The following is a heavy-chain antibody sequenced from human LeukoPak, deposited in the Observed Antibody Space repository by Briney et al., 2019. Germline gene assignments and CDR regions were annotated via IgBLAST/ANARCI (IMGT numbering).Heavy chain of an antibody. CDR1: GYSISSGYY. J-gene: IGHJ4*02. CDR3: AREPSFSGWLHY. V-gene: IGHV4-38-2*02. D-gene: IGHD6-19*01. CDR2: VYHRGST. Sequence: PSETLSLTCAVSGYSISSGYYWGWIRQPPGKGLEYIGSVYHRGSTYYNPSLKSRVTISLDTSKNQFSLKLNSVTAADTAVYYCAREPSFSGWLHYWGQGIQVTVSS.